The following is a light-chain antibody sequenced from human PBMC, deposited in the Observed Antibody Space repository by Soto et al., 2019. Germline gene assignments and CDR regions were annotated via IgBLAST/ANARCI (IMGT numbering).Light chain of an antibody. V-gene: IGKV3-15*01. CDR2: GAS. CDR3: QQYNNRPPWT. J-gene: IGKJ1*01. Sequence: EIVMTQSPATLSVSPGESAALSCRASQDVNSNVAWCQHKPGQPPRLLIYGASTRATGIPARFSGSGSGTEFTLTISSLQSEDFALYYCQQYNNRPPWTFGQGTEVEVK. CDR1: QDVNSN.